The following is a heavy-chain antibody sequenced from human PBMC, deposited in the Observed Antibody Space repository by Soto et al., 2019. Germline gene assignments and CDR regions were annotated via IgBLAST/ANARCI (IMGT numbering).Heavy chain of an antibody. Sequence: QVQLQESGPGLVKPSGTLSLTCAVSGGSISSSNWWSWVRQPPGKGLEWIGEIYHSGSTNYNPSLKSRVTISVDKSNNKFSLKLSSVTAADTAVYYCARAPPTVTRRENYYYGMDVWGPGTTVTVSS. V-gene: IGHV4-4*02. CDR2: IYHSGST. CDR1: GGSISSSNW. CDR3: ARAPPTVTRRENYYYGMDV. J-gene: IGHJ6*02. D-gene: IGHD4-17*01.